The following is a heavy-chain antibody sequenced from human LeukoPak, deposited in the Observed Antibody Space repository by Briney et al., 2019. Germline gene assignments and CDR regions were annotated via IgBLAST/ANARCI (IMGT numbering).Heavy chain of an antibody. CDR2: ISAYNGNT. CDR1: GYTFTSYG. CDR3: ARPKYDILTGHKDSSGSPFDY. Sequence: ASVKVCCRASGYTFTSYGISWVRQAPGQGLEWMGWISAYNGNTNYAQRLQGRVTMTTDTSTSTAYMELRSLRSDDTAAYYCARPKYDILTGHKDSSGSPFDYWGQGTLVTVSS. J-gene: IGHJ4*02. D-gene: IGHD3-9*01. V-gene: IGHV1-18*01.